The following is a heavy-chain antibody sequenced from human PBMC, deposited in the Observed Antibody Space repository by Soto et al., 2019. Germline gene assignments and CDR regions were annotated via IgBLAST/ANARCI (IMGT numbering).Heavy chain of an antibody. V-gene: IGHV4-30-4*01. J-gene: IGHJ6*02. D-gene: IGHD5-12*01. CDR3: ASSGAYGGYDPGSSYYYYYGMDV. Sequence: QVQLQESGPGLVKPSQTLSLTCTVSGGSISSGDYYWSWIRQPPGKGLEWIGYIYYSGSTYYNPSRQSRVTISVEASNNQFSLKLSSVTAADTAVYYCASSGAYGGYDPGSSYYYYYGMDVWGQGTTVTVSS. CDR1: GGSISSGDYY. CDR2: IYYSGST.